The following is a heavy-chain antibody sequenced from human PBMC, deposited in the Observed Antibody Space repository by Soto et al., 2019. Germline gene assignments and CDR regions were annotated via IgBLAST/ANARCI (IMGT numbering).Heavy chain of an antibody. D-gene: IGHD3-22*01. CDR1: GFSFSIHA. Sequence: QVELVESGGGVVQSGGSLRLSCAAPGFSFSIHALHWIRQAPGDGLEWVAVMSPNGDNQYYADSVKGRFTISRDTSKSTLSLQMTSLRPEDTAVYYCASGAAFYYDTSRYWGQGTLVTVSS. CDR3: ASGAAFYYDTSRY. V-gene: IGHV3-30-3*01. J-gene: IGHJ4*02. CDR2: MSPNGDNQ.